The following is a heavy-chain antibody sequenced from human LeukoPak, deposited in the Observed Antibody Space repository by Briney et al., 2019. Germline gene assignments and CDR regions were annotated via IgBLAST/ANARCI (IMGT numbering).Heavy chain of an antibody. J-gene: IGHJ6*03. Sequence: SETLSLTCTVSGGSISSSSYYWGWIRQPPGKGLEWIGSIYYSGSTYYNPSLKSRVTISVDTSKNQFSLKLSSVTAADTAVYYCACVRFLSPYGYYMDVWGKGTTVTVSS. CDR1: GGSISSSSYY. CDR2: IYYSGST. V-gene: IGHV4-39*07. CDR3: ACVRFLSPYGYYMDV. D-gene: IGHD3-3*01.